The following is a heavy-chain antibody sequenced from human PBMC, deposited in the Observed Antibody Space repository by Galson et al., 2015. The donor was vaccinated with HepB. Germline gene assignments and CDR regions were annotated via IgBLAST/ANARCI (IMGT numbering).Heavy chain of an antibody. CDR3: VRVYCGGDCYPDYYYYGMDV. CDR2: IGPADDT. D-gene: IGHD2-21*02. V-gene: IGHV3-13*04. J-gene: IGHJ6*02. CDR1: GFIFNNYG. Sequence: SLRLSCAASGFIFNNYGMHWVRQATGKGLEWVSGIGPADDTYYAGSVKGRFTISREDAKNSLYLQMNSLRVEDTAVYYCVRVYCGGDCYPDYYYYGMDVWGQGATVTVSS.